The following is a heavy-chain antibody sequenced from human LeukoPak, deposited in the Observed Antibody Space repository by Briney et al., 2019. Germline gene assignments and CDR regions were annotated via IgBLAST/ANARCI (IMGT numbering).Heavy chain of an antibody. CDR2: ISGSGGST. V-gene: IGHV3-23*01. Sequence: GGSLRLSPAPSGFTFSSYAMSTVRQAPGKGLEWVSAISGSGGSTYHADSVKGRFTISRDNSKNTLYLQMSSLRAEDRAVYYCAKLDADIVVVPAASYPWGQGTLVTVSS. CDR3: AKLDADIVVVPAASYP. D-gene: IGHD2-2*01. CDR1: GFTFSSYA. J-gene: IGHJ5*02.